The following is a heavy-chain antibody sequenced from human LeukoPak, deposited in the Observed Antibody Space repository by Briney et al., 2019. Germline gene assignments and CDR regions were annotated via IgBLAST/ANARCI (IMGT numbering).Heavy chain of an antibody. D-gene: IGHD3-22*01. V-gene: IGHV1-2*02. CDR3: ARVYSYYDSSGYYSN. CDR1: GYTFTGYY. J-gene: IGHJ4*02. CDR2: INPNSGGT. Sequence: ASVKVSCKASGYTFTGYYMHWVRQAPGQGLEWMGWINPNSGGTNYAQKFQGRVTMTRDTSISTAYMELSRLRSDDTAVYYCARVYSYYDSSGYYSNWGQGTLVTVSS.